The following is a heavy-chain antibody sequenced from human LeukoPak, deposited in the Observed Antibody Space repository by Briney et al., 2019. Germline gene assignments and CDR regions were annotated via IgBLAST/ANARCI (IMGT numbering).Heavy chain of an antibody. J-gene: IGHJ6*02. Sequence: SETLSLTCTVSGGSISSYYWSWIRQPPGKGLEWIGYIYYSGSTNYNPSLKSRVTISVDTSKNQFSLKLSSVTAADTAVYYCARENSYYYDSSGYYYGVRSAYYGMDVWGQGTTVTVSS. V-gene: IGHV4-59*12. D-gene: IGHD3-22*01. CDR3: ARENSYYYDSSGYYYGVRSAYYGMDV. CDR1: GGSISSYY. CDR2: IYYSGST.